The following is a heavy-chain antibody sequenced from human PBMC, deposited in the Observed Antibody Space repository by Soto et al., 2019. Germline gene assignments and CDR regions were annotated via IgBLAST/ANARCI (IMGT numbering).Heavy chain of an antibody. J-gene: IGHJ3*02. V-gene: IGHV1-8*02. CDR1: GYTFTSYD. D-gene: IGHD2-21*01. CDR2: MNPNSGNT. CDR3: ASHQNAVVIADAFDI. Sequence: ASVKVSCKASGYTFTSYDINWVRQATGQGLEWMGWMNPNSGNTGYAQKFQGRVNMTRKTSKSTAYMELSSLRSEDTAVYYCASHQNAVVIADAFDIWGQGTMVTVSS.